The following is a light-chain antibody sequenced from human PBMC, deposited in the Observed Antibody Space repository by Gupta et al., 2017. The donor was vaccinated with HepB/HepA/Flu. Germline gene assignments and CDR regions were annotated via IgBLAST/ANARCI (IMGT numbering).Light chain of an antibody. V-gene: IGKV1-33*01. CDR3: QQYDKSPPGFT. Sequence: DIQLTQSPSSRSASVGQRVTITCQARQDTSSYLNWYQQKPGKAPKLLIYDASNWETGVPSRFSGCGSGTEFTRTSSSMQPGDIAAYYCQQYDKSPPGFTFGPGTKVEIK. J-gene: IGKJ4*01. CDR2: DAS. CDR1: QDTSSY.